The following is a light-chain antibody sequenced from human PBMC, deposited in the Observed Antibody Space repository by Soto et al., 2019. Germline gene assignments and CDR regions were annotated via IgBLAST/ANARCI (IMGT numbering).Light chain of an antibody. CDR2: AAS. CDR1: QAISNW. Sequence: DIQMTHSPSSVSASVGDRVTITCRASQAISNWVAWYQQKPGKAPKLLIYAASSLQSGVPSRFSGSGSGTDFSLNINGLRPEDVATYYCQQANSYPITFGRGTRLEI. J-gene: IGKJ5*01. V-gene: IGKV1D-12*01. CDR3: QQANSYPIT.